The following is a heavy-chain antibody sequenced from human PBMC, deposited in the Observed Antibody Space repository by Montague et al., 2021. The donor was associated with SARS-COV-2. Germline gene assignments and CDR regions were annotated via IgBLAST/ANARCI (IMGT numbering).Heavy chain of an antibody. D-gene: IGHD3-3*01. V-gene: IGHV4-4*02. CDR1: GHSIWSSDW. CDR3: ARAQKTISGMLIPPYYFDF. CDR2: IYHSGST. J-gene: IGHJ4*02. Sequence: TLSLTCSVSGHSIWSSDWWTWVRQPPGKGLEWIGEIYHSGSTTYNPSLKSRVTIPVDKSKNQFSLTLTSLTAADTAVYYCARAQKTISGMLIPPYYFDFWGQGTLVTVSS.